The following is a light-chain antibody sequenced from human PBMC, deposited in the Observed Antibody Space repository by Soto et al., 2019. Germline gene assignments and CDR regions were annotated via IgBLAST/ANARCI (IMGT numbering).Light chain of an antibody. CDR3: QQYNNWPRT. CDR2: GAA. CDR1: QSVSSTY. V-gene: IGKV3-20*01. Sequence: EIVLTQSPGTLSLSPGERATLSCRASQSVSSTYLIWYQQKPGQAPSHLINGAASRANGVPDRFSGGGSGTAFTLTIISLQSEDFAVYYCQQYNNWPRTFGQGTKVDI. J-gene: IGKJ1*01.